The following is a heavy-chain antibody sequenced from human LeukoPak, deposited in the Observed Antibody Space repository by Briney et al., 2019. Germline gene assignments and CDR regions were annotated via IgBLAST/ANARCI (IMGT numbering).Heavy chain of an antibody. J-gene: IGHJ4*02. V-gene: IGHV3-11*01. CDR3: ARTIIDSSGYLDY. CDR2: ISSSGSTI. D-gene: IGHD3-22*01. Sequence: PGGSLRLSCAASGFTFSDYYMSWICEAPGEGLEWVSYISSSGSTIYYADSVKGRFTISRDNAKNSLYLQMNSLRAEDTAVYYCARTIIDSSGYLDYWGQGTLVTVSS. CDR1: GFTFSDYY.